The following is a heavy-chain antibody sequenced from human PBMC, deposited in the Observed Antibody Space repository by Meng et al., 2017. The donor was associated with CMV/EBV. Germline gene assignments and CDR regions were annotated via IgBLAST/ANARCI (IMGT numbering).Heavy chain of an antibody. V-gene: IGHV1-69*05. CDR3: TGQDCSSTSCYTQTDYYYYGMDV. CDR1: GGTFSSYA. J-gene: IGHJ6*02. D-gene: IGHD2-2*02. Sequence: SVKVSCKASGGTFSSYAISWVRQAPGQGLEWMGGIIPIFGTANYAQKFQGRVTITTDESTSTAYMELSSLRSEDAAVYYCTGQDCSSTSCYTQTDYYYYGMDVWGQGTTVTVSS. CDR2: IIPIFGTA.